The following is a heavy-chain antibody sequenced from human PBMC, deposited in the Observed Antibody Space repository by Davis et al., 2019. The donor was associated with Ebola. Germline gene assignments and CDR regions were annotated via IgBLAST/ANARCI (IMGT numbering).Heavy chain of an antibody. CDR3: ASGYFYADGLDV. CDR1: GFTFSSYS. V-gene: IGHV3-21*04. Sequence: GGSLRLSCAASGFTFSSYSMNWVRQAPGKGLEWVSSISSSSSYIYYADSVKGRFTISRDNAKNSLFLQMNSLRVEDTAVYYCASGYFYADGLDVWGQGATVVVTS. J-gene: IGHJ6*02. D-gene: IGHD3-22*01. CDR2: ISSSSSYI.